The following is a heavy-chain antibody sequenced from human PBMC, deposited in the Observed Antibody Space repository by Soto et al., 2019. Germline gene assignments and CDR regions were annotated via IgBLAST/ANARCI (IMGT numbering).Heavy chain of an antibody. J-gene: IGHJ4*02. V-gene: IGHV4-39*01. D-gene: IGHD2-15*01. CDR1: GGSIRSSTYY. CDR3: ARHTFADCSGGSCYSDTPYYFDY. CDR2: IYYSGST. Sequence: SETLSLTCTVSGGSIRSSTYYWGWIRQPPGKGLQWIGSIYYSGSTYYNPSLKSRVTISVDTSKNQFSLKLSSVTAADTAIYYCARHTFADCSGGSCYSDTPYYFDYWGQGTLVTVSS.